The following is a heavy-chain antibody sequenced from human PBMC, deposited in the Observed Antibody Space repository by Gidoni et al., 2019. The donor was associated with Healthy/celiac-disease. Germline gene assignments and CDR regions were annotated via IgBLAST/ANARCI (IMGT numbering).Heavy chain of an antibody. Sequence: EVQLLESGGGLVQPGASLRLSSAASGFTFSSYAVSWVRQAPGKGLEWVSAISGSGCSTYYADSVKGRFTISRDNSKNTLYLQMNSLRAEDTAVYYCAKVNGGYCSGGSCYGPLDYWGQGTLVTVSS. CDR1: GFTFSSYA. D-gene: IGHD2-15*01. CDR2: ISGSGCST. J-gene: IGHJ4*02. V-gene: IGHV3-23*01. CDR3: AKVNGGYCSGGSCYGPLDY.